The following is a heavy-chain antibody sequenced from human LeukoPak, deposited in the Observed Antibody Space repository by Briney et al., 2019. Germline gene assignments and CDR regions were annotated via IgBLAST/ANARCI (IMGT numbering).Heavy chain of an antibody. D-gene: IGHD3-22*01. CDR2: INSDGSST. CDR1: GFTFSSYR. Sequence: PGGSLRLSCAASGFTFSSYRMHWVRQVPGKGLVWVSRINSDGSSTSYADSVKGRFTISRDNAKNTLYLQMNSLRAEDTAVYYCARGPHTTMIVVVITEYWGQGTLVTVSS. CDR3: ARGPHTTMIVVVITEY. J-gene: IGHJ4*02. V-gene: IGHV3-74*01.